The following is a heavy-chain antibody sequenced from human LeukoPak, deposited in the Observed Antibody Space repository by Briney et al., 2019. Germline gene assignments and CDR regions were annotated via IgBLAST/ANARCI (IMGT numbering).Heavy chain of an antibody. CDR2: INHSGST. CDR3: ARVALGGSYYFDY. V-gene: IGHV4-34*01. Sequence: SETLSLTCAVYGGSFSGYYWSWIRQPPGKGLEWIGEINHSGSTNYNPSLKSRVTISVDTSKNQFSLKLSSVSAADTAMYYCARVALGGSYYFDYWGQGTLVTVSS. J-gene: IGHJ4*02. D-gene: IGHD1-26*01. CDR1: GGSFSGYY.